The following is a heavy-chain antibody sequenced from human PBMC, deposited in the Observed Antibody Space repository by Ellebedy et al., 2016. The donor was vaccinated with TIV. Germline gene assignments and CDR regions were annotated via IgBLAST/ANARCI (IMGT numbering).Heavy chain of an antibody. CDR1: GYTFTSYD. CDR2: MSPNSGNT. CDR3: ARTYYYDSSDYDNWFDP. D-gene: IGHD3-22*01. V-gene: IGHV1-8*01. J-gene: IGHJ5*02. Sequence: ASVKVSCKASGYTFTSYDINWVRQATGQGLEWMGWMSPNSGNTGYAQKFQGRVTMTRNTSISTAYMELSSLRSEDTAVYYCARTYYYDSSDYDNWFDPWGQGTLVTVSS.